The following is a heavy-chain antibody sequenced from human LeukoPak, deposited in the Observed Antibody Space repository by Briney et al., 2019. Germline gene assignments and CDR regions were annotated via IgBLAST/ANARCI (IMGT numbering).Heavy chain of an antibody. CDR1: GYTFTGYY. V-gene: IGHV1-69*04. D-gene: IGHD3-16*01. CDR3: ARGIMTTTNFFDY. CDR2: IIPILGIA. J-gene: IGHJ4*02. Sequence: ASVKVSCKASGYTFTGYYMHWVRQAPGQGLEWVGRIIPILGIANYAQNFQGRVTITADKSTSTAYMELSGLKSEDTAVYYCARGIMTTTNFFDYWGQGTLVTVSS.